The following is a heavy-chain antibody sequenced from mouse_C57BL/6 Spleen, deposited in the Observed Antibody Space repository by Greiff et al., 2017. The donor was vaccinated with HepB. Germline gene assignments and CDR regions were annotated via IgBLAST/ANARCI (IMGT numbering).Heavy chain of an antibody. J-gene: IGHJ3*01. CDR2: INPNNGGT. D-gene: IGHD1-1*01. CDR3: ATHYYYGSSYVTGFAY. CDR1: GYTFTDYN. V-gene: IGHV1-22*01. Sequence: EVQLQQSGPELVKPGASVKMSCKASGYTFTDYNMHWVKQSHGKSLEWIGYINPNNGGTSYNQKFKGKATLTVNKSSSTAYMELRSLTSEDSAVYYCATHYYYGSSYVTGFAYWGQGTLVTVSA.